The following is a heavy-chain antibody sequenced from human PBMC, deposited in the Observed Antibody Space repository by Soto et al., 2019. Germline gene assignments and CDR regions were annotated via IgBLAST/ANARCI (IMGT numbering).Heavy chain of an antibody. CDR3: AKPGDCSSTSCYLNY. D-gene: IGHD2-2*01. CDR1: GFTFSSYG. CDR2: ISYDGSNK. J-gene: IGHJ4*02. V-gene: IGHV3-30*18. Sequence: GGSLRLSCAASGFTFSSYGMHWVRQAPGKGLEWVAVISYDGSNKYYADSVKGRFTISRDNSKNTLYLQMNSLRAEDTAVYYCAKPGDCSSTSCYLNYWGQGTLVTVSS.